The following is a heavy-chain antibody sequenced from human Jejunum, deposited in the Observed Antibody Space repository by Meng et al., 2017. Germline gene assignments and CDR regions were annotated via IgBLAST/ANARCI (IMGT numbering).Heavy chain of an antibody. CDR1: GFTFTNYD. CDR2: IGRGGDT. D-gene: IGHD5-18*01. CDR3: ARESMDTEGGGWNDWYLDL. J-gene: IGHJ2*01. V-gene: IGHV3-13*01. Sequence: GESLKISCEASGFTFTNYDFHWLRQTPGKGLEWVSAIGRGGDTYYPGSVKGRFTMSREDAKNSVYLQMNSLTAGDTAVYYCARESMDTEGGGWNDWYLDLWGRGTLVTVSS.